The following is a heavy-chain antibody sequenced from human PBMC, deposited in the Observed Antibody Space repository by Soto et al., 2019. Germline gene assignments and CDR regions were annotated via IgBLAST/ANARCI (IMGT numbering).Heavy chain of an antibody. Sequence: QVPLVQSGAEVKKPGASVKVSCKASGYTFTNYGINWVRQAPGQGLEWLGWVSAYSGERGYAERVQARVIMTTDTSTTTSYMELCSLRSDDTAVYYCSRGTSIPASGDYWGQGTMVTVSS. D-gene: IGHD6-6*01. CDR2: VSAYSGER. CDR1: GYTFTNYG. J-gene: IGHJ4*01. CDR3: SRGTSIPASGDY. V-gene: IGHV1-18*01.